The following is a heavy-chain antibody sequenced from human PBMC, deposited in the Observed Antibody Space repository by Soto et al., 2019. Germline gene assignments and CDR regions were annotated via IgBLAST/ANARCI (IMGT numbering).Heavy chain of an antibody. CDR1: GFTFSSYA. CDR3: AKTGGEGYCTSTTCPANY. CDR2: ISGSGGGT. Sequence: GGSLRLSCAASGFTFSSYAMSWVRQAPGKGLEWVSTISGSGGGTYYADSVKGRFTISRDNSKNTLYLQMDSLRAEDTAVYYCAKTGGEGYCTSTTCPANYWGQGTLVTVSS. J-gene: IGHJ4*02. V-gene: IGHV3-23*01. D-gene: IGHD2-2*01.